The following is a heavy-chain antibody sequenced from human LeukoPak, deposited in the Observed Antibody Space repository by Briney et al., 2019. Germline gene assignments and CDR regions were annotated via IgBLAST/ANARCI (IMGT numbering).Heavy chain of an antibody. CDR2: IYHSGST. Sequence: SETLSPTCAVSGGSISSSNWWSWVRQPPGKGLEWIGEIYHSGSTNYNPSLKSRVTISVDKSKNQFSLKLSSVTAADTAVYYCARSKGILEWLLGYWGQGTLVTVSS. CDR3: ARSKGILEWLLGY. J-gene: IGHJ4*02. CDR1: GGSISSSNW. D-gene: IGHD3-3*01. V-gene: IGHV4-4*02.